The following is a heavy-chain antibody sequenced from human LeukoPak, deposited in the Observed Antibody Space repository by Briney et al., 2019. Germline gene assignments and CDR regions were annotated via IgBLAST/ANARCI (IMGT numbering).Heavy chain of an antibody. J-gene: IGHJ6*02. CDR3: AKGGGDFWSGYYTGPSYYYYGMDV. V-gene: IGHV3-23*01. D-gene: IGHD3-3*01. CDR2: ISGSGDNT. Sequence: PGGSLRLSCAASGFTFSSYAMSWVRQVPGKGLEWVSVISGSGDNTYYADSVKGRFTISRDNSKNMLYLQMNSLRAEDTAVYYCAKGGGDFWSGYYTGPSYYYYGMDVSGQGTTVTVSS. CDR1: GFTFSSYA.